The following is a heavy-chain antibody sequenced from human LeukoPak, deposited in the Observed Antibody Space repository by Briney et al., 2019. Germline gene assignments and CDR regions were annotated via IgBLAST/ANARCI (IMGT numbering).Heavy chain of an antibody. CDR3: AKDIKRGVATIRDSYYFDY. J-gene: IGHJ4*02. CDR2: ISWHSGSI. CDR1: GFTFGDYA. D-gene: IGHD5-12*01. V-gene: IGHV3-9*01. Sequence: GRSLRLSCAASGFTFGDYAMHWVRHAPGKGLEWVSGISWHSGSIGYADSVKGRFTISRDNAKNSLYLQMNSLRAEDTALYYCAKDIKRGVATIRDSYYFDYWGQGTLVTVSS.